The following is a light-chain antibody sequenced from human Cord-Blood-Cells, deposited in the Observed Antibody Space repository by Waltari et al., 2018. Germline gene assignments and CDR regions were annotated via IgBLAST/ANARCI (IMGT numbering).Light chain of an antibody. CDR1: SNDVGRYHL. V-gene: IGLV2-23*01. J-gene: IGLJ1*01. CDR2: EGS. Sequence: QCALTQPASVSGSPGKSITISCTGTSNDVGRYHLVDWYQQNPGKAPKLMIYEGSKLPSGVSNRFSGSKSGNTASLTISVLQAEDEADYYCCSYAGSSTYVFGTGTKVTVL. CDR3: CSYAGSSTYV.